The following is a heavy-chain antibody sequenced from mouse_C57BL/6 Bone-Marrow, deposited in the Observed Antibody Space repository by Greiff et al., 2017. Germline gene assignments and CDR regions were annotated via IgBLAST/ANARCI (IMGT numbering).Heavy chain of an antibody. J-gene: IGHJ1*03. V-gene: IGHV5-6*01. CDR2: IISGGSYT. D-gene: IGHD1-1*01. CDR1: GFTFSSYG. Sequence: EVQGVESGGDLVKPGGSLTLSCAASGFTFSSYGLSWVRQTPHKRLEWVATIISGGSYTYYTDSVKGRFNISRDNAKNTLYLQMSSLKSEDTAMYYCANYYGSSHWYFDVWGTGTTVTVSA. CDR3: ANYYGSSHWYFDV.